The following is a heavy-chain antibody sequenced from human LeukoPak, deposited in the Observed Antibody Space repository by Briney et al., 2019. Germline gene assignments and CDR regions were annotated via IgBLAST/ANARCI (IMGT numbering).Heavy chain of an antibody. D-gene: IGHD1-26*01. V-gene: IGHV3-30-3*01. J-gene: IGHJ5*02. CDR1: GFPYSRYP. CDR2: ISYDGSKK. CDR3: ARDGGEDSRSYSTYFSNH. Sequence: QPGGSVTHLCAVSGFPYSRYPFHWVRQAPDKGLEWVAVISYDGSKKYYADSVKGRFTISRDNSKNTLYLQMNSLRAEDTAVYYCARDGGEDSRSYSTYFSNHWGQGTLVTVSS.